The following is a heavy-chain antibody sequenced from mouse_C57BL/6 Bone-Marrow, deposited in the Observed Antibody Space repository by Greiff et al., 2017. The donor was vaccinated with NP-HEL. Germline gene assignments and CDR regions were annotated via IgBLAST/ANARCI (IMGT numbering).Heavy chain of an antibody. CDR3: ASLLFFDY. Sequence: QVQLQQSGPELVKPGASVKISCKASGYALSSSWMNWVKQRPGKGLEWIGRIYPGDGDTNYNGKFKGKATLTADKSSSTAYMQLSSLTSEDSAVYFCASLLFFDYWGQGTTLTVSS. CDR1: GYALSSSW. CDR2: IYPGDGDT. J-gene: IGHJ2*01. V-gene: IGHV1-82*01. D-gene: IGHD2-12*01.